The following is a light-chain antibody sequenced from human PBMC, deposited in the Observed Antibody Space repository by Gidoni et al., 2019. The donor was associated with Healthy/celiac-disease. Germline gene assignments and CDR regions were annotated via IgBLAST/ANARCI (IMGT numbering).Light chain of an antibody. CDR2: RNN. J-gene: IGLJ3*02. Sequence: QSVLTQPPSASGTPGQRGTIPCSGSSSNIGSNYVYWYQQLPGTAPKLLIYRNNQRPSGVPALFSGSKSGTSASLAISGLRSDDEADYYCAAWDDSLSGVFGGGTKLTVL. V-gene: IGLV1-47*01. CDR1: SSNIGSNY. CDR3: AAWDDSLSGV.